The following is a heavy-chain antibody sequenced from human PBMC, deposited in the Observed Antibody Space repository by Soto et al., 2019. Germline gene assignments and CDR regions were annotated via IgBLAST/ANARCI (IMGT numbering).Heavy chain of an antibody. J-gene: IGHJ4*02. CDR1: GGTFSSYA. Sequence: APVDVSCKASGGTFSSYAICWVRQAPGQGVEWMGGIIPIFGTANYAQKFQGRVTITADKSTSTAYMELSSLRSEDTAVYYCARVRDTAMATLDYWGQGTLVTVSS. D-gene: IGHD5-18*01. V-gene: IGHV1-69*06. CDR3: ARVRDTAMATLDY. CDR2: IIPIFGTA.